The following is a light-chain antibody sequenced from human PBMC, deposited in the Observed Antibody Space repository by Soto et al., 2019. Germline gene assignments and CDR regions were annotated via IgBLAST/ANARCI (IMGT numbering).Light chain of an antibody. CDR2: GAS. V-gene: IGKV3-20*01. CDR1: QSVSSSY. CDR3: QQYGSSLLT. J-gene: IGKJ4*01. Sequence: EIVLTQSPGTLSLSPGERATLSCRASQSVSSSYLAWYQQKPGQAPRLLIYGASSRATGIPVRFSGSGSGTDFTLTISRLEPEDFAVYYCQQYGSSLLTFGGGTKVEIK.